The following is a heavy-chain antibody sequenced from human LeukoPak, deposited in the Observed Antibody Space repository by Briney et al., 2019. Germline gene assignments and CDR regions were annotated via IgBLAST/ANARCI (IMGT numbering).Heavy chain of an antibody. CDR3: AGSGWQVYLDY. J-gene: IGHJ4*02. V-gene: IGHV3-7*01. CDR1: GFTFTTFW. D-gene: IGHD6-19*01. Sequence: GGSLRLSCAASGFTFTTFWMSWVRQSPGKGLEWVANIKQDGSERYYVDSVKGRFTISRDNAKNSLYLQMNSLRAEDTGVYYCAGSGWQVYLDYWGQGALVTVSS. CDR2: IKQDGSER.